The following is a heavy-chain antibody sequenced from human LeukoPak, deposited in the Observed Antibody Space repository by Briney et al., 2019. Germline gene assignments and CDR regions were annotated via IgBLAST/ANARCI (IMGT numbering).Heavy chain of an antibody. Sequence: GGSLRLSCAASGFTFDDYAMHWVRQAPGKGLEWVAGISWESGSIVYGGLVEGRFTIYRDNTKNSLYLQMNSLRAEDTALYYCAKDLRDGGNPGSAFDIWGQGTMVTVSS. J-gene: IGHJ3*02. CDR2: ISWESGSI. D-gene: IGHD2-15*01. V-gene: IGHV3-9*01. CDR1: GFTFDDYA. CDR3: AKDLRDGGNPGSAFDI.